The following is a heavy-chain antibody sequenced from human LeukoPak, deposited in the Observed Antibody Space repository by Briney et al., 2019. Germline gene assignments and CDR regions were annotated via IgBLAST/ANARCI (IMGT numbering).Heavy chain of an antibody. CDR1: CYTFSNFG. Sequence: ASVMDSCRTSCYTFSNFGIIWVRQAPGQGLEWMGWISGNNDNPNYGQKFQGRFTVTTDSSTSTAYMELRNLRFDDTAVYYCARDGTSTDDYW. CDR2: ISGNNDNP. V-gene: IGHV1-18*01. D-gene: IGHD2-2*01. CDR3: ARDGTSTDDY. J-gene: IGHJ4*01.